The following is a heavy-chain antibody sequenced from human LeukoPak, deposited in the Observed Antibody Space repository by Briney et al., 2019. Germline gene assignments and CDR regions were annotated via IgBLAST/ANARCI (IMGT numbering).Heavy chain of an antibody. J-gene: IGHJ4*02. CDR1: GFTVSSNY. Sequence: PGGSLRLSCAASGFTVSSNYMSWVRQAPGEGLEWVSVIYSGGSTYYADSVKGRFTISRDNSKNTLYLQMNSLRAEDTAVYYCARDTTNYGFDYWGQGTLVTVSS. CDR2: IYSGGST. V-gene: IGHV3-53*01. CDR3: ARDTTNYGFDY. D-gene: IGHD3-10*01.